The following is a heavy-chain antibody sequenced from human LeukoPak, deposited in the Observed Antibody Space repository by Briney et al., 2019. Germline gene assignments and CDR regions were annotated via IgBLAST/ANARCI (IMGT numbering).Heavy chain of an antibody. CDR3: ARAAIFGFRPLPQDY. D-gene: IGHD3-3*01. J-gene: IGHJ4*02. Sequence: TSETLSLTCTVSGGSISSSSYYWSWIRQPPGKGLEWIGEINHSGSTNYNPSLKSRVTISVDTSKNQFSPKLSSVTAADTAVYYCARAAIFGFRPLPQDYWGQGTLVTVSS. CDR1: GGSISSSSYY. V-gene: IGHV4-39*07. CDR2: INHSGST.